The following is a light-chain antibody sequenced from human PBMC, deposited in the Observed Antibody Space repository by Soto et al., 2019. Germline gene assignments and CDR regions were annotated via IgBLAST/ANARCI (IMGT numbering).Light chain of an antibody. CDR3: QQYCCSPGWT. CDR2: GAS. V-gene: IGKV3-20*01. CDR1: QSVSSSY. Sequence: EIVLTQSPGTLSLSPGERATLSCRASQSVSSSYLAWYQQKPGQAPRLLIYGASSRATGIPDRFSGSGSGTDVTLTISRREPEDFAVYYCQQYCCSPGWTFGQGTKVEIK. J-gene: IGKJ1*01.